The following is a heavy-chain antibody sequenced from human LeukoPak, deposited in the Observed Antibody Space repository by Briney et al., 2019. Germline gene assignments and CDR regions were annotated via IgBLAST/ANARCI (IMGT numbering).Heavy chain of an antibody. CDR3: AREGIAAAGNLYYFDY. V-gene: IGHV3-11*06. Sequence: GGSLRLSCAASGFTFSDYYMSWIRQAPGKGLEWVSYISSSSSYTNYADSVKGRFTTSRDNAKNSLYLQMNSLRAEDTAVYYCAREGIAAAGNLYYFDYWGQGTLVTVSS. J-gene: IGHJ4*02. D-gene: IGHD6-13*01. CDR1: GFTFSDYY. CDR2: ISSSSSYT.